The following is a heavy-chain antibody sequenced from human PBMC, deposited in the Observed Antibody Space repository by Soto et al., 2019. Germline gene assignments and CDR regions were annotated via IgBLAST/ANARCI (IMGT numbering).Heavy chain of an antibody. J-gene: IGHJ4*02. CDR2: ISYDGRVK. CDR1: GFTFSDYP. Sequence: SLRLSCAASGFTFSDYPMHWVRQAPGKGLEWVAVISYDGRVKYYVDSVKGRFTISRDDSKNTLYLQMNSLRVDDTAVYYCARDFIVGAKDYFDYWGQGTLVTVSS. CDR3: ARDFIVGAKDYFDY. D-gene: IGHD1-26*01. V-gene: IGHV3-30*04.